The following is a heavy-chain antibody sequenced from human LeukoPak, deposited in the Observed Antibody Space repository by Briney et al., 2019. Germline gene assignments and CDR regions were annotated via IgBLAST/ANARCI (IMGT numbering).Heavy chain of an antibody. D-gene: IGHD2/OR15-2a*01. CDR3: ARVNWHLTSMNFDS. V-gene: IGHV4-30-4*07. CDR1: GGSINSGGYS. Sequence: SETLSLTCAVSGGSINSGGYSWSWIRQSPVKGLQWIGYIYYSGNTYYNPALKSRLTILIDTSKKQSSLKLNSVTAADTAVYFCARVNWHLTSMNFDSWGRGTLVTVSS. J-gene: IGHJ4*02. CDR2: IYYSGNT.